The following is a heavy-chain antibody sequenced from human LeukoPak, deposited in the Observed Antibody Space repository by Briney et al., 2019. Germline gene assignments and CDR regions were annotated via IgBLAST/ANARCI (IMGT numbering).Heavy chain of an antibody. Sequence: ASVRVSCTASGYTFTSYDINCVRQATGQGLEWMGWMNPMTGNTGYAQNCQGRVTLTMETSKSAAYMELNSVRSEDTAVYYCARAPKAQGRGYSYIFDYWGQGTLVTVSS. CDR2: MNPMTGNT. CDR1: GYTFTSYD. CDR3: ARAPKAQGRGYSYIFDY. J-gene: IGHJ4*02. V-gene: IGHV1-8*01. D-gene: IGHD5-18*01.